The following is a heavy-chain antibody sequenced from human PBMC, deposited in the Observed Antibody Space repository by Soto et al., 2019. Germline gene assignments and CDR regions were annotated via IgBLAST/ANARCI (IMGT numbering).Heavy chain of an antibody. Sequence: GGSLRLSCAASGFTFRNYWMSWVRQAPGKGLEWVSYISSSSSTIYYADSVKGRFTISRDNAKNSLYLQMNSLRAEDTAVYYCARVGDWGYYYYGMDVWGQGTTVTVS. CDR2: ISSSSSTI. J-gene: IGHJ6*02. D-gene: IGHD7-27*01. CDR1: GFTFRNYW. CDR3: ARVGDWGYYYYGMDV. V-gene: IGHV3-48*01.